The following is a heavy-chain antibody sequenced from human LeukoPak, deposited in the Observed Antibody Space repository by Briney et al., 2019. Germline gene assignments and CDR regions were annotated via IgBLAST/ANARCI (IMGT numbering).Heavy chain of an antibody. D-gene: IGHD5-18*01. V-gene: IGHV4-59*11. Sequence: SETLSLACIVSSGSINNHYWSWIRQPPGKGLEWIGYIYDSWNTNYNPSLKSRVTISIDTSKNQFSLNLTSVTAADTAVYYCARDQIGYGLDYWGQGTLVTVSS. J-gene: IGHJ4*02. CDR1: SGSINNHY. CDR3: ARDQIGYGLDY. CDR2: IYDSWNT.